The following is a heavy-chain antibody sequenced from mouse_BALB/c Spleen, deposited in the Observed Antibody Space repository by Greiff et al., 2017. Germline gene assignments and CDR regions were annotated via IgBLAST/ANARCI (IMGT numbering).Heavy chain of an antibody. CDR2: ISSGGST. J-gene: IGHJ2*01. D-gene: IGHD2-3*01. Sequence: VHLVESGGGLVKPGGSLKLSCAASGFTFSSYAMSWVRQTPEKRLEWVASISSGGSTYYPDSVKGRFTISRDNARNILYLQMSSLRSEDTAMYYCAREGDGYRYYFDYWGQGTTLTVSS. CDR1: GFTFSSYA. CDR3: AREGDGYRYYFDY. V-gene: IGHV5-6-5*01.